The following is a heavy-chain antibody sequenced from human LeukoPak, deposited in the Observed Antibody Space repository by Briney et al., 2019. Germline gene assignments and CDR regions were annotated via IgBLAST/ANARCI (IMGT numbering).Heavy chain of an antibody. Sequence: GGSLRLSFAASGFTVSSNYMSWVRQAPGKGREGGSYISSSDGTTYYADSVRGRITISRDNAKNSLYLRMNSLRAEDTAVYYCVRVGSIAAAGSVDYWGQGTLVTVSS. J-gene: IGHJ4*02. V-gene: IGHV3-11*01. D-gene: IGHD6-13*01. CDR1: GFTVSSNY. CDR2: ISSSDGTT. CDR3: VRVGSIAAAGSVDY.